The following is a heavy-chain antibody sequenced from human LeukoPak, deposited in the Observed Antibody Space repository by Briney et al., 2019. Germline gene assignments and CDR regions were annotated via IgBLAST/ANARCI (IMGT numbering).Heavy chain of an antibody. CDR3: ASGCSSTSCYPGGIYYYGMDV. Sequence: GASVKVSCEASGYTFTGYYMHWVRQAPGQGLEWMGWINPNSGGTNYAQKFQGRVTMTRDTSISTAYMELSRLRSDDTAVYYCASGCSSTSCYPGGIYYYGMDVWGQGTTVTVSS. J-gene: IGHJ6*02. CDR1: GYTFTGYY. D-gene: IGHD2-2*01. CDR2: INPNSGGT. V-gene: IGHV1-2*02.